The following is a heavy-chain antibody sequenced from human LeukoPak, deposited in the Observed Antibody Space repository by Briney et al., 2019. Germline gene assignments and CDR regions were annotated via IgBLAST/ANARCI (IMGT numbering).Heavy chain of an antibody. CDR1: SGSICNSY. CDR3: VRGPGRGYALEP. J-gene: IGHJ5*02. CDR2: ISTGGDI. V-gene: IGHV4-4*08. Sequence: SDTLSLTCAVSSGSICNSYCSWARQPPGKGLEFIGYISTGGDINYNPSLRSRATMSINTSNNQLSLTLTSVTTADTAVYFCVRGPGRGYALEPWGQGSLVTVYS. D-gene: IGHD3-16*01.